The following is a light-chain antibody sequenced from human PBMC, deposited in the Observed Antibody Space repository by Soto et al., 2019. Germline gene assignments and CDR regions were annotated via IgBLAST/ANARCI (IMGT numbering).Light chain of an antibody. J-gene: IGKJ4*01. CDR3: QQYNNWPLALT. CDR2: GAS. CDR1: QSVSSN. V-gene: IGKV3-15*01. Sequence: EIVMTQSPATLSVSPGERATLSCRASQSVSSNLAWYQQKPGQAPRLLIYGASTRATGIPARFSGSGSGTEFTLTINGLESEDFAVYYCQQYNNWPLALTFGGGTKVDIK.